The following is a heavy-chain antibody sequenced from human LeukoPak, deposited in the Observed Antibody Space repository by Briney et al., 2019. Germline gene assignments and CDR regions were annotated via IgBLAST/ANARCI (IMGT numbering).Heavy chain of an antibody. CDR2: IKQDGSEK. D-gene: IGHD3-3*01. Sequence: GGSLRLSCAASGFTFSSYWMSWVRQAPGKGLERVANIKQDGSEKYYVDSVKGRFTISRDNAKNSLYLQMNSLRAEDTAVYYCARDASPSNDFWSGYPSDLWGRGTLITVSS. J-gene: IGHJ2*01. CDR3: ARDASPSNDFWSGYPSDL. CDR1: GFTFSSYW. V-gene: IGHV3-7*01.